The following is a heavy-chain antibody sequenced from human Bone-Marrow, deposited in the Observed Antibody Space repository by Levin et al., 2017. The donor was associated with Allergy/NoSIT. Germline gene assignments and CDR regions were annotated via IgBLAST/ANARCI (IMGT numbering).Heavy chain of an antibody. V-gene: IGHV3-66*01. D-gene: IGHD4-17*01. CDR3: ARDEDTDGFDAFDI. Sequence: GESLKISCAASGFTVSSKYMSWVRQAPGKGLEWGSVIYSGGSTYYTDSVKGRFTISRDNSKNTLYVQMSSLRAEDTAVYYCARDEDTDGFDAFDIWGQGTMVTVSS. CDR2: IYSGGST. J-gene: IGHJ3*02. CDR1: GFTVSSKY.